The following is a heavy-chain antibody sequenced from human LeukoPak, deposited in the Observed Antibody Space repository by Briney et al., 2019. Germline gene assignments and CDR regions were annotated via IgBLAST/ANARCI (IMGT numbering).Heavy chain of an antibody. CDR1: GFTFSNAW. V-gene: IGHV3-23*01. D-gene: IGHD6-19*01. J-gene: IGHJ4*02. CDR3: AKNQGQWLVPVDY. CDR2: MSGSGGST. Sequence: GGSLRLSCAASGFTFSNAWMSWVRQAPGKGLEWVSGMSGSGGSTYYADSVKGRFTISRDNSKNTLYLQMNNLRAEDTALYYCAKNQGQWLVPVDYWGQGTLVTVSS.